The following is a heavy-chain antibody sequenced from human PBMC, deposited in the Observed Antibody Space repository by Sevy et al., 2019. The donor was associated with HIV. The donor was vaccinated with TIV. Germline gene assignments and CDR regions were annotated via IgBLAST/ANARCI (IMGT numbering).Heavy chain of an antibody. J-gene: IGHJ4*02. CDR3: ARVRYDSALYYFDY. CDR2: ISSSSNYI. Sequence: GGSLRLSCADSGFTFSTYSMNWVRQGPGKGLEWVSSISSSSNYIYYADSVKGRFTVSRDNAKNSLYLQMNSLRVEDTAVYYCARVRYDSALYYFDYWGQGTLVTVSS. V-gene: IGHV3-21*01. D-gene: IGHD6-19*01. CDR1: GFTFSTYS.